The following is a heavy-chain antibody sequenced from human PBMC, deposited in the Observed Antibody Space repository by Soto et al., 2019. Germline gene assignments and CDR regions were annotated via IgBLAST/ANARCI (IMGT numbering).Heavy chain of an antibody. Sequence: QVQLQESGPGLVKPSQTLSLTCTVSGGSISSGGYYWSWIRQHPGKALEWIGYIYYSGSTYYNPSLKSRVTIAVDTSKNQFSLKLSSMTAANTAVYYCARVYESSGYGPYYFDYWGKGTLVTVSS. V-gene: IGHV4-31*03. CDR3: ARVYESSGYGPYYFDY. J-gene: IGHJ4*02. CDR2: IYYSGST. CDR1: GGSISSGGYY. D-gene: IGHD3-22*01.